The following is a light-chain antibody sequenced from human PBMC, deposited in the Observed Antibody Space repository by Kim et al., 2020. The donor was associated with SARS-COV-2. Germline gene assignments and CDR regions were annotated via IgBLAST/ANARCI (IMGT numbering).Light chain of an antibody. J-gene: IGKJ2*03. CDR1: QSISSW. V-gene: IGKV1-5*03. CDR3: QQYNSYWYS. CDR2: KAS. Sequence: CASVGDRVTITCRASQSISSWLDWYQQKPGKAPKLLIYKASSLESGVPSRFSGSGSGTEFTLTISSLQPDDFATYYCQQYNSYWYSFGQGTKLEI.